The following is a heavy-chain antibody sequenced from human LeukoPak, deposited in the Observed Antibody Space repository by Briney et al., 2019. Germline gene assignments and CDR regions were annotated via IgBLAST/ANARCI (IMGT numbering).Heavy chain of an antibody. CDR3: ANLYGDTEMYYFDY. CDR1: GFTVSSNY. D-gene: IGHD4-17*01. CDR2: ISGSGGST. Sequence: GGSLRLSCAASGFTVSSNYMSWVRQAPGKGLEWVSAISGSGGSTYYADSVKGRFTISRDNSKNTLYLQMNSLRAEDTAVYYCANLYGDTEMYYFDYWGQGTLVTVSS. V-gene: IGHV3-23*01. J-gene: IGHJ4*02.